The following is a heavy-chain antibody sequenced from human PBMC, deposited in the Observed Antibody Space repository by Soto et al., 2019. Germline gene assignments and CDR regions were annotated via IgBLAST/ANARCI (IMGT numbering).Heavy chain of an antibody. CDR2: ISYDGSHK. Sequence: QVQLVESGGGVVQPGRSLRLSCAASGFTFSSYGMHWVRQAPGKGLEWVAVISYDGSHKYYADSVKGRFTISRDNSKNTLYLQMNSLRAEDTAVYYCAKDQWSRSWYYYYGMDVWGQGTTVTGSS. J-gene: IGHJ6*02. CDR3: AKDQWSRSWYYYYGMDV. CDR1: GFTFSSYG. V-gene: IGHV3-30*18. D-gene: IGHD6-13*01.